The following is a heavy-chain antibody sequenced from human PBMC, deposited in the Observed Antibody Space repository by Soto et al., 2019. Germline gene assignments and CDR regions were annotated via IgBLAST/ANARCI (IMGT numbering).Heavy chain of an antibody. CDR3: ARLMVPYYYYGMDV. CDR2: IYYSGST. D-gene: IGHD2-8*01. J-gene: IGHJ6*02. Sequence: SETLSLTCTVSGGSISSGGYYWSWIRQHPGKGLEWIGYIYYSGSTYYNPSLKSRVTISVDTSKNQFSLKLSSVTAADTAVYYCARLMVPYYYYGMDVWGQGTTVTVSS. CDR1: GGSISSGGYY. V-gene: IGHV4-31*03.